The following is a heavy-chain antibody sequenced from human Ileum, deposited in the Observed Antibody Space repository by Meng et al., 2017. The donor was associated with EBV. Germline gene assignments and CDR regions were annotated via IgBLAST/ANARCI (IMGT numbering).Heavy chain of an antibody. CDR3: ARNVPGTSAYYD. CDR2: IYYSGNT. D-gene: IGHD3-22*01. J-gene: IGHJ4*02. V-gene: IGHV4-28*01. CDR1: GYSINSTYR. Sequence: QFQLQVPGPGLAKPSATLSLTFAVSGYSINSTYRLRWTRQPPGKGLESIGYIYYSGNTSYNPSLKTRVTMSVDTSKNQFSLNLNSVTAVDTAVYYCARNVPGTSAYYDWGQGTLVTVSS.